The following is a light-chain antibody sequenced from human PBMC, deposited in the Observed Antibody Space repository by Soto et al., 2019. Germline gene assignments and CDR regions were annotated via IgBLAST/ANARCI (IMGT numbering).Light chain of an antibody. Sequence: DIQVTQSPSTLSASVGNRVTITCRASQSISSYLNWYQQQPGKAPKLLIYTASNLQSGGPSRFSGSGSGTDFTLTISSLQPEDFATYFCQQSYSTPRPFGQGTKVDIK. CDR2: TAS. V-gene: IGKV1-39*01. J-gene: IGKJ2*01. CDR3: QQSYSTPRP. CDR1: QSISSY.